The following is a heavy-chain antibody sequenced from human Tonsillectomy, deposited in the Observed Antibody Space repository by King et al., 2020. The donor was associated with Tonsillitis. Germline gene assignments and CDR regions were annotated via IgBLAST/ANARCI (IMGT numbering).Heavy chain of an antibody. J-gene: IGHJ4*02. CDR2: ISSSSSYI. CDR1: GFTFSSYS. D-gene: IGHD6-13*01. V-gene: IGHV3-21*01. CDR3: ARDQQLIR. Sequence: VQLVESGGGLVKPGGSLRLSCAASGFTFSSYSMNWVRQAPEKGLEWVSSISSSSSYIYYSDSVKGRFTISRDNANNSLYLQMNSLRAEDTAVYYCARDQQLIRWGQGTLVTVSS.